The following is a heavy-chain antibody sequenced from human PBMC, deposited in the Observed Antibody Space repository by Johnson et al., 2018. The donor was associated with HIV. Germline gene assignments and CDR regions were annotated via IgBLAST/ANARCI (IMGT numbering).Heavy chain of an antibody. CDR2: IQYDGSNK. V-gene: IGHV3-30*03. CDR3: ARGWELLTPAFDI. Sequence: QMLLVESGGGVVQPGKSLTLSCVGSGLSFSNFGIHWVRQAPGKGLEWVTFIQYDGSNKYYGDSVKGRFTISRDNSKNTLYLQMGSLRAEDMAVYYCARGWELLTPAFDIWGQGTMVTVSS. CDR1: GLSFSNFG. J-gene: IGHJ3*02. D-gene: IGHD1-26*01.